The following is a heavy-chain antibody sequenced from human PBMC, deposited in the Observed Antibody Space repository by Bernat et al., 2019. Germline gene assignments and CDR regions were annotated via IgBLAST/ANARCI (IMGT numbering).Heavy chain of an antibody. CDR3: AIDMFVEGGSYSGFDY. CDR1: GFTFGDYA. J-gene: IGHJ4*02. CDR2: ISWSSGSI. D-gene: IGHD1-26*01. V-gene: IGHV3-9*01. Sequence: EVQLVESGGGLVQPGRSLRLSCAASGFTFGDYAMHWVRQAPGKGLEWVSGISWSSGSIGYADSVKGRFTISRDNAKNSLYLQMNSLRCEDTALYYCAIDMFVEGGSYSGFDYWGQGILVTVSS.